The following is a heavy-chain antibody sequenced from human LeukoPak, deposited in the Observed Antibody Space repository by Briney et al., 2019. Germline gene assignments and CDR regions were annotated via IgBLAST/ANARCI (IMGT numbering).Heavy chain of an antibody. D-gene: IGHD3-3*01. CDR3: ARHSTFFGVVIIKGRVRGPFDY. J-gene: IGHJ4*02. V-gene: IGHV4-34*01. CDR2: INHSGST. Sequence: PSETLSLTCAVYGGSFSGYYWSWIRQPPGKGLEWIGEINHSGSTNYNPSLKSRVTISVDTSKNQFSLKLSSVTAADTAVYYCARHSTFFGVVIIKGRVRGPFDYWGQGTLVTVSS. CDR1: GGSFSGYY.